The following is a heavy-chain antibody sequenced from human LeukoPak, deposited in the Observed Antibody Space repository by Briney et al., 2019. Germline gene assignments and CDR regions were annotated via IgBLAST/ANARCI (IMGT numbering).Heavy chain of an antibody. CDR1: GFTFSSYW. Sequence: PGGSLRLSCAASGFTFSSYWMHWVRQAPGKGLVWVSRINSDGSSTSYADSVKGRFTISRDNSKNTLSLQMNGLRPEDTAVYYCAKGYCSGTSCYSGLDWGQGTLVTVSS. V-gene: IGHV3-74*01. J-gene: IGHJ4*02. CDR3: AKGYCSGTSCYSGLD. D-gene: IGHD2-2*01. CDR2: INSDGSST.